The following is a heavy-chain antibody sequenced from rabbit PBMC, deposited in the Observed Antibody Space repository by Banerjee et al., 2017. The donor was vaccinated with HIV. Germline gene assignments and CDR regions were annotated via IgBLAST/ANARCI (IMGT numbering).Heavy chain of an antibody. J-gene: IGHJ4*01. D-gene: IGHD6-1*01. Sequence: QEQLEESGGDLVKPGASLTLTCTASGFSFSSGYWMCWVRQAPGKGLDLIACIDAGSTGSTYYASWVNGRFTISRNTKENTVSLQMTSLTAADTATYFCAKDWAVNNYGYYFDLWGPGTLVTVS. V-gene: IGHV1S45*01. CDR1: GFSFSSGYW. CDR2: IDAGSTGST. CDR3: AKDWAVNNYGYYFDL.